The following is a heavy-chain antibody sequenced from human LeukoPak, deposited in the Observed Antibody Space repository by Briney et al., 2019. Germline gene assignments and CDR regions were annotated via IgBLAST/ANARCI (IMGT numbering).Heavy chain of an antibody. CDR1: GYTFTSYD. V-gene: IGHV1-69*13. J-gene: IGHJ4*02. D-gene: IGHD4-11*01. Sequence: GASVKVSCKASGYTFTSYDISWVRQAPGQGLEWMGGIIPIFGTANYAQKFQGRVTITADESTSTAYMELSSLRSEDTAVYYCARDYWINYGLDYWGQGTLVTVSS. CDR2: IIPIFGTA. CDR3: ARDYWINYGLDY.